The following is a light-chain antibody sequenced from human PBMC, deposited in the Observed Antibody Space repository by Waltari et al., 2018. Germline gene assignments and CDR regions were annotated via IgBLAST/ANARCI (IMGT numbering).Light chain of an antibody. J-gene: IGLJ2*01. CDR3: GTWDTRLFTVI. CDR1: TSNIGSTS. V-gene: IGLV1-51*01. Sequence: QSVLTQPPSVSAAPGQRVTISCSGRTSNIGSTSVSWYQHLPGTAPKLLIRDNNKRPSGIPDRFSGSKSGTSATLDITGLQTGDEADYYCGTWDTRLFTVIFGGGTKLTVL. CDR2: DNN.